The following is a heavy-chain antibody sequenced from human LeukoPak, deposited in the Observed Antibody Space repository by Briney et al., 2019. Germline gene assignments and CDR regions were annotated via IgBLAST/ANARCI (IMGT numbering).Heavy chain of an antibody. Sequence: GGSLRLSCAASGFTFSTYWMHWVRQAPGKGLVWVSRFNSDGRSTYYADSVKGRFTISRDNAKNTLYLQMNSLRAEDTAVYYCVRDLGGRSGHWGQGTLVTVSS. V-gene: IGHV3-74*01. CDR2: FNSDGRST. J-gene: IGHJ4*02. D-gene: IGHD1-26*01. CDR3: VRDLGGRSGH. CDR1: GFTFSTYW.